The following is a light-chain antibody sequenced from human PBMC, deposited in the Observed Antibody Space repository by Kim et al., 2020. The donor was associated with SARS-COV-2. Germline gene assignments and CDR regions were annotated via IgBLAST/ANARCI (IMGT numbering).Light chain of an antibody. Sequence: SYELTQPPSVSVSPGQTARITCSGDALPEKQTYWYQKSGQAPLLLIYKDSERPSGIPGRFSGSSSGTTVTLTISGVQAEDDADYYCQSADGSGTYVFGTGTKVT. CDR3: QSADGSGTYV. V-gene: IGLV3-25*03. CDR2: KDS. J-gene: IGLJ1*01. CDR1: ALPEKQ.